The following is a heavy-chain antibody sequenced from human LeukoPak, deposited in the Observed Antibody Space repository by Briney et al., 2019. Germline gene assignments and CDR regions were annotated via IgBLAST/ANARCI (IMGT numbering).Heavy chain of an antibody. V-gene: IGHV3-49*03. CDR3: TRVRGDIVVVPALGFDY. CDR1: GFTFGDYA. J-gene: IGHJ4*02. Sequence: PRRSLRLSCTASGFTFGDYAMSWFRQAPGKGLEWVGFIRSKAYGGTTEYAASVKGRFTISRDDSKSIAYLQMNSLKTEDTAVYYCTRVRGDIVVVPALGFDYWGQGTLVTVSS. CDR2: IRSKAYGGTT. D-gene: IGHD2-2*01.